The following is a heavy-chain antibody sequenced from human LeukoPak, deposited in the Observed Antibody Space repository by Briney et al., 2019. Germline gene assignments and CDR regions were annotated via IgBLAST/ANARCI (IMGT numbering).Heavy chain of an antibody. CDR1: GFTFSNYA. V-gene: IGHV3-23*01. D-gene: IGHD2-21*02. J-gene: IGHJ4*02. CDR3: AKDRSSSQAYCGGNCYHDY. Sequence: GGSLRLSCAASGFTFSNYAMTRVRQAPGKGLEWVSVISGRDTSTYYADSVKGRFTISRDNSKNTLFLQMNSLRAEDTAVYYCAKDRSSSQAYCGGNCYHDYWGQGTLVTVSS. CDR2: ISGRDTST.